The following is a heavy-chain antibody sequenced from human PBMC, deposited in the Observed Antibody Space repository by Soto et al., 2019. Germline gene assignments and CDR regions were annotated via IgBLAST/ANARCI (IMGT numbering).Heavy chain of an antibody. CDR2: ISWNSGSI. CDR3: AKDSNGGSHGYYYYMDV. V-gene: IGHV3-9*01. CDR1: GFTFDDYA. Sequence: GGSLRLSCAASGFTFDDYAMHWVRQAPGKGLEWVSGISWNSGSIGYADSVKGRFTISRDNAKNSLYLQMNSLRAEDTALYYCAKDSNGGSHGYYYYMDVWGKGTTVTVSS. J-gene: IGHJ6*03. D-gene: IGHD7-27*01.